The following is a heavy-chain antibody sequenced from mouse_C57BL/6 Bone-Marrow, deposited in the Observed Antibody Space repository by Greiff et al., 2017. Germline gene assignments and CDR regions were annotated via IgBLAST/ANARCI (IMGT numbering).Heavy chain of an antibody. V-gene: IGHV3-6*01. CDR1: GYSITSGYY. J-gene: IGHJ4*01. Sequence: VQLQQSGPGLVKPSQSLSLTCSVTGYSITSGYYWNWIRQFPGNKLEWMGYIIYDGSNNSNPSLKNPNSITRDTSKNQFFLKLNSVTTEDTAKYYCGSNYYAMDYWGQGTSVTVSS. CDR3: GSNYYAMDY. CDR2: IIYDGSN.